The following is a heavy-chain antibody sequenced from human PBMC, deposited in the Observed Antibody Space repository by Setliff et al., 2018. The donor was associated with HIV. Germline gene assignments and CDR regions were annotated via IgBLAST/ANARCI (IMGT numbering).Heavy chain of an antibody. CDR3: ARGTGSYGSDY. V-gene: IGHV4-61*09. CDR1: GASISRGSYY. CDR2: IHTSGNT. Sequence: SETLSLTCTVSGASISRGSYYWSWIRQPAGKGLEWIGHIHTSGNTNNNPSLKSRVTISVDTSKNQFSLKLSSVTAADTAVYYCARGTGSYGSDYWGQGTLVTVSS. J-gene: IGHJ4*02. D-gene: IGHD5-18*01.